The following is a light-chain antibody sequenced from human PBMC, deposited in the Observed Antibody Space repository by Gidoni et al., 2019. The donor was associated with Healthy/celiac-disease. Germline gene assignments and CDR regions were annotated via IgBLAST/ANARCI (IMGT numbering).Light chain of an antibody. V-gene: IGKV1-5*03. J-gene: IGKJ2*01. CDR3: QQYNSYRYT. CDR2: KAS. Sequence: DIQMTQSPSTLSASVGDRVIITSRSSQSISSWLAWYQQKPGKAPKLLIYKASSLESGVPSRFSGSGSGTEFTLTISSLQPDDFATYDCQQYNSYRYTFGQGTKLEIK. CDR1: QSISSW.